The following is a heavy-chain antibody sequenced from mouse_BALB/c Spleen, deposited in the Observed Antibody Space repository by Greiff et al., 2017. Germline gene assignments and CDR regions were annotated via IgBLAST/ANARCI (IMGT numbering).Heavy chain of an antibody. CDR2: IYPGNSDT. V-gene: IGHV1-5*01. CDR1: GYTFTSYW. Sequence: EVKLMESGTVLARPGASVKMSCKASGYTFTSYWMHWVKQRPGQGLEWIGAIYPGNSDTSYNQKFKGKAKLTAVTSTSTAYMELSSLTNEDSAVYYCTRSTTDAWFAYWGQGTLVTVSA. CDR3: TRSTTDAWFAY. J-gene: IGHJ3*01. D-gene: IGHD1-1*01.